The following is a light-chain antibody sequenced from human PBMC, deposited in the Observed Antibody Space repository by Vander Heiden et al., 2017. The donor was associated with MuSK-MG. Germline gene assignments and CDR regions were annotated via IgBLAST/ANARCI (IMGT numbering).Light chain of an antibody. CDR2: GAS. CDR3: KQYGSSPYT. V-gene: IGKV3-20*01. J-gene: IGKJ2*01. CDR1: QSVSSSY. Sequence: EIVLTQPPGTLSLSPGERATLSCRASQSVSSSYLAWYQQKPGQAPRLLIYGASSRATGIPDRFSGSGSGTDFTLTISRLEPEDFAVYYCKQYGSSPYTFGQGTKLEIK.